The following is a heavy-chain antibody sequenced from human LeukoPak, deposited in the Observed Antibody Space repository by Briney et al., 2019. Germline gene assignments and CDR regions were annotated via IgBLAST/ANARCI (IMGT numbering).Heavy chain of an antibody. V-gene: IGHV4-59*01. CDR1: GGSISSYY. CDR2: IYYSGST. Sequence: PSETLSLTCTVSGGSISSYYWSWIRQPPGKGLEWIGYIYYSGSTNYNPSLKSRVTISVDTSKNQFSLKLSSGPAADTAVYYCARNNYDSSGYIRDAFDIWGQGTMVTVSS. CDR3: ARNNYDSSGYIRDAFDI. D-gene: IGHD3-22*01. J-gene: IGHJ3*02.